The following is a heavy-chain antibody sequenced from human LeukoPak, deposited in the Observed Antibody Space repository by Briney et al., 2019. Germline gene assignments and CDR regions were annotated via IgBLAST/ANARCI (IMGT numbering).Heavy chain of an antibody. D-gene: IGHD6-19*01. J-gene: IGHJ6*02. V-gene: IGHV5-51*01. Sequence: GGALETSWKGLGYRFTNYWIGWGRPMPGKGLGGGGIIYPGDSDTRYSPSIQGQVTTSTNKSIHTAYLQSSSLKASDTAMYYCARQSIAVAGRYGMDIWGQGTTVTVSS. CDR2: IYPGDSDT. CDR1: GYRFTNYW. CDR3: ARQSIAVAGRYGMDI.